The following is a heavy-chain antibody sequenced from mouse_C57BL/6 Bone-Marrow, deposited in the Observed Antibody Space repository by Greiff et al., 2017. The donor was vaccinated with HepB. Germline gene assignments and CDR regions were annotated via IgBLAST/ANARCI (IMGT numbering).Heavy chain of an antibody. J-gene: IGHJ1*03. Sequence: EVKLVESGGGLVKPGGSLKLSCAASGFTFSSYAMSWVRQTPEKRLEWVATISDGGSYTYYPDNVKGRFTISRDNAKNNLYLQMSHLKSEDTAMYYCARYTIVTTHGYFDVWGTGTTVTVSS. CDR1: GFTFSSYA. V-gene: IGHV5-4*03. D-gene: IGHD2-5*01. CDR2: ISDGGSYT. CDR3: ARYTIVTTHGYFDV.